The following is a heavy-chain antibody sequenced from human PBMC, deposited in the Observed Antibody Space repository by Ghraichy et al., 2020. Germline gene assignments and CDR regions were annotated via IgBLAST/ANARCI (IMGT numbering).Heavy chain of an antibody. CDR1: GGSFSGYY. D-gene: IGHD3-9*01. CDR3: ASLNQRPGYFDSFDY. J-gene: IGHJ4*02. Sequence: SETLSLTCAVYGGSFSGYYWSWIRQPPGKGLEWIGEINHSGSTNYNPSLKSRVTISVDTSKNQFSLKLSSVTAADTAVYYCASLNQRPGYFDSFDYWGQGTLVTLSS. V-gene: IGHV4-34*01. CDR2: INHSGST.